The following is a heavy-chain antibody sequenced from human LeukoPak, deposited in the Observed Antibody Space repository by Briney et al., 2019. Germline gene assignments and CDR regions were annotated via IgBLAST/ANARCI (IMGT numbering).Heavy chain of an antibody. V-gene: IGHV4-39*01. CDR2: IYYSGST. J-gene: IGHJ5*02. Sequence: PSETLSLTCTVSGGSISSSSYYWGWIRQPPGKGLEWIGSIYYSGSTYYNPSLKSRVTISVDTSKNQFSLKLSSVTAADTAVYYCARHKSRGWFDPWGQGTLVTVSS. D-gene: IGHD5-24*01. CDR3: ARHKSRGWFDP. CDR1: GGSISSSSYY.